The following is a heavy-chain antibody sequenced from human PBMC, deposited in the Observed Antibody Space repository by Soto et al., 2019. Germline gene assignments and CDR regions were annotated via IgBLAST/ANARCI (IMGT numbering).Heavy chain of an antibody. J-gene: IGHJ1*01. CDR3: ARDSTRGVFQH. D-gene: IGHD2-8*02. V-gene: IGHV3-48*02. CDR1: GFTFSRYT. CDR2: ISSSGSSI. Sequence: EVQLVESGGGWVQPGGSLRLSCAASGFTFSRYTMNWDGQAQGKGLEGVSYISSSGSSIYYADSVKSRSTISRDNVKHSLYLQMNSLRDEGTAVYSCARDSTRGVFQHWGQGTLVTVSS.